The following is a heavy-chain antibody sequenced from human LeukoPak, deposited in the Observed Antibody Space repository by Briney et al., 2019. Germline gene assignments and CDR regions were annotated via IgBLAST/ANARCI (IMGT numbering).Heavy chain of an antibody. D-gene: IGHD3-10*01. J-gene: IGHJ4*02. CDR1: GYSFTSYW. CDR2: IYPGDSDT. CDR3: ARPVNYGSGSYYFGY. Sequence: GESLKISCKGSGYSFTSYWIGWVRPMPGKGVGWMGIIYPGDSDTRYSPSFQGQVTISADKSISTAYLQWSSLKASDTAMYYCARPVNYGSGSYYFGYWGQGTLVTVSS. V-gene: IGHV5-51*03.